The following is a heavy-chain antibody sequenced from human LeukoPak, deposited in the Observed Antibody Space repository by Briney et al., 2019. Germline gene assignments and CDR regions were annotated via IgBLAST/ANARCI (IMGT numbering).Heavy chain of an antibody. Sequence: ASVKVFCKASGYTFTSYAMNWVRQAPGQGLEWMGWINTNTGNPTYAQGFTGRFVFSLDTSVSTAYLQISSLKAEDTAVYYCARSLTYYYDSSGYYYVDWSDPWGQGTLVTVSS. CDR1: GYTFTSYA. CDR3: ARSLTYYYDSSGYYYVDWSDP. J-gene: IGHJ5*02. D-gene: IGHD3-22*01. V-gene: IGHV7-4-1*02. CDR2: INTNTGNP.